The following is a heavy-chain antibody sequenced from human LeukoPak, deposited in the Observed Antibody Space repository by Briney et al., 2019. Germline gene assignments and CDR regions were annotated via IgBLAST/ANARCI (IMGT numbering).Heavy chain of an antibody. V-gene: IGHV3-48*01. CDR2: ISSSSSTI. CDR3: ARGRREGYNLRNYDY. J-gene: IGHJ4*02. Sequence: GGSLRLSCAASGFTFSSYSMNWVRQAPGKGLEWVSYISSSSSTIYYADSVKGRFTISRDNAKNSLYLQMNSLRAEDTAVYYCARGRREGYNLRNYDYWGQGTLVTVSS. CDR1: GFTFSSYS. D-gene: IGHD5-24*01.